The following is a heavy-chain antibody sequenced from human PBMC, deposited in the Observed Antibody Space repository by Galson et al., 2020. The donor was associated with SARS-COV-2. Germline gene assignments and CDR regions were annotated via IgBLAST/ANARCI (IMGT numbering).Heavy chain of an antibody. D-gene: IGHD6-13*01. V-gene: IGHV4-39*02. CDR2: IDYSGST. CDR3: ARDPYSSSWYAFDGMDV. Sequence: SKTLSLTCTVSGGSISSSSYYWGWIRQPPGKGLERIGSIDYSGSTYYNPSLKIRITIPVTTSKNQFSLKLSSVTAADTAVYYCARDPYSSSWYAFDGMDVWGQGTTVTLSS. CDR1: GGSISSSSYY. J-gene: IGHJ6*02.